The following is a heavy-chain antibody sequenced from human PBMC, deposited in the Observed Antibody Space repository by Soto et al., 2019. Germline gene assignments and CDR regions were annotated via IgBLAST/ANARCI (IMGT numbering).Heavy chain of an antibody. V-gene: IGHV1-24*01. CDR1: GYTLTELS. CDR3: AAQSIAAAGPWFDP. Sequence: ASVKVSCKVSGYTLTELSMHWARQAPGKGLEWMGGFDPEDGETIYAQKFQGRVTMTEDTSTDTAYMELSSLRSEDTAVYYCAAQSIAAAGPWFDPWGQGTLVTVSS. J-gene: IGHJ5*02. D-gene: IGHD6-13*01. CDR2: FDPEDGET.